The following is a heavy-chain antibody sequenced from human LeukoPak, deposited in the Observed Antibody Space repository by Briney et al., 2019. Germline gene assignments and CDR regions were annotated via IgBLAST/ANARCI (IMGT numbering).Heavy chain of an antibody. CDR3: ARGDRGVSAARPFKPGNWFDP. CDR2: INHRGNT. Sequence: PSETLSLTCAVYGGSFSDYYWSWIRQPPGMGLEYIGEINHRGNTNYNPSLKSRVTISADMSKNQFSLNLSPVNAADTAVYYCARGDRGVSAARPFKPGNWFDPWGQGTLVTVSP. D-gene: IGHD3-10*01. J-gene: IGHJ5*02. CDR1: GGSFSDYY. V-gene: IGHV4-34*01.